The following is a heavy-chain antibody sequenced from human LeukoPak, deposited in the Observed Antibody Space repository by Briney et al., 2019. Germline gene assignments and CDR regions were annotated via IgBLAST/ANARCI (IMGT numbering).Heavy chain of an antibody. D-gene: IGHD2-15*01. CDR3: ARGPAVVVAATDY. CDR1: GITFSSYW. J-gene: IGHJ4*02. CDR2: INSDGSST. Sequence: GGSLRLSCAASGITFSSYWMHWVRQAPGKGLVWVSRINSDGSSTSYADSVKGRFTISRDNAKNTLYLQMNSLRAEDTAVYHCARGPAVVVAATDYWGQGTLVTVSS. V-gene: IGHV3-74*01.